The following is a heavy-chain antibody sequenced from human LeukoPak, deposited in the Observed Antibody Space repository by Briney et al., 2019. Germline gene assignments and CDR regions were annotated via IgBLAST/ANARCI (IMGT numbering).Heavy chain of an antibody. D-gene: IGHD5-12*01. CDR1: GFTVSSNY. CDR3: AKDRYSGYDLPFDY. V-gene: IGHV3-30*18. J-gene: IGHJ4*02. CDR2: ISYDGSNK. Sequence: PGGSLRLSCAASGFTVSSNYMSWVRQAPGKGLEWVAVISYDGSNKYYADSVKGRFTISRDNSKNTLYLQMNSLRAEDTAMYYCAKDRYSGYDLPFDYWGQGTLVTVSS.